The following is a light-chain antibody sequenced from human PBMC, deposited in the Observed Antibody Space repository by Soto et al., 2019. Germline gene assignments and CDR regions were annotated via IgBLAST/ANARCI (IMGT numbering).Light chain of an antibody. J-gene: IGKJ4*01. Sequence: DIQMTQSPSTLSASVGDRVTVTCRASQSISSWLAWYQRKPGKAPKLLIYKASSFENGVPSRFSGSGSGTEFTLTISSLQPDDFATYYCQQYEGYPLTFGGGTKVEI. V-gene: IGKV1-5*03. CDR1: QSISSW. CDR2: KAS. CDR3: QQYEGYPLT.